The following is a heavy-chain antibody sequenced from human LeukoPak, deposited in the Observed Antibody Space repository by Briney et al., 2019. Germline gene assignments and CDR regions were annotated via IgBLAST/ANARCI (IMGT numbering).Heavy chain of an antibody. CDR1: GFTSNSYA. D-gene: IGHD3-3*01. V-gene: IGHV3-30*04. Sequence: GRSLRLSCAASGFTSNSYALHWVRQAPGKGLEWVAVISYDGSNNYYGESVKGRFTISRDNSKNMVYLQMNSLRPEDTAVYYCARGEDGFWSGYVEHWGQGTLVTVSS. J-gene: IGHJ1*01. CDR3: ARGEDGFWSGYVEH. CDR2: ISYDGSNN.